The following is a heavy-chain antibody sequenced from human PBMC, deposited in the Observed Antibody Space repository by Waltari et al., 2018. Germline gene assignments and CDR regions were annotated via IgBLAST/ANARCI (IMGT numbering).Heavy chain of an antibody. V-gene: IGHV2-70*16. D-gene: IGHD1-26*01. J-gene: IGHJ4*02. CDR3: ARGRNSGSYVDYFDY. CDR2: IDWDDDK. CDR1: GFSLSTSGMC. Sequence: QVTLKESGPVLVKPTQTLTLTCTFSGFSLSTSGMCVSWIRQPPGKALEWLARIDWDDDKFYSTSLKTRLTISKDTSKNQVVRTMTNMDPVDTATYYCARGRNSGSYVDYFDYWGQGTLVTVSS.